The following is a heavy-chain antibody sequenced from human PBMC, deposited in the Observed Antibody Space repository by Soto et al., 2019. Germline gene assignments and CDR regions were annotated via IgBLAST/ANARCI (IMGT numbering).Heavy chain of an antibody. CDR3: ARQYYYENPFDY. D-gene: IGHD3-22*01. Sequence: SETLSLTCTVSGGSISSSSYYWGWIRQPPGKGLEWIGSIHCSGSTYYNTSLESRVTISVDTSKNQFSLRLSSVTAADTAVYYCARQYYYENPFDYWGQGTLVTVSS. CDR2: IHCSGST. J-gene: IGHJ4*02. CDR1: GGSISSSSYY. V-gene: IGHV4-39*01.